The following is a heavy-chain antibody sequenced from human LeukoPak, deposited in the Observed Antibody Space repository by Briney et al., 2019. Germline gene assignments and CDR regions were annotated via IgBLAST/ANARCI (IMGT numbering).Heavy chain of an antibody. CDR1: GFTFSDYY. V-gene: IGHV3-11*01. D-gene: IGHD3-10*01. J-gene: IGHJ4*02. CDR3: ARDMMGSGSTRDY. Sequence: GGSLRLSCAVSGFTFSDYYMSWIRQAPGKGLEWLSYISGSGEITYHAESVKGRFSISRDNAKNSLYLQMNSLRVEDTAVYYCARDMMGSGSTRDYWGQGTPVTVSS. CDR2: ISGSGEIT.